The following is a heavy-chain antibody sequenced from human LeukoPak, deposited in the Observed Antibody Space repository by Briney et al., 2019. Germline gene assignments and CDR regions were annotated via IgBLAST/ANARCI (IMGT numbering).Heavy chain of an antibody. D-gene: IGHD2-2*01. Sequence: SETLSPTCTVSGGSISSSSYYWGWIRQPPGKGLEWIGSIYYSGSTYYNPSLKSRVTISVDTSKNQFSLKLSSVTAADTAVYYCARRFNLPAAMSYYYYYYMDVWGKGTTVTISS. CDR3: ARRFNLPAAMSYYYYYYMDV. V-gene: IGHV4-39*01. J-gene: IGHJ6*03. CDR1: GGSISSSSYY. CDR2: IYYSGST.